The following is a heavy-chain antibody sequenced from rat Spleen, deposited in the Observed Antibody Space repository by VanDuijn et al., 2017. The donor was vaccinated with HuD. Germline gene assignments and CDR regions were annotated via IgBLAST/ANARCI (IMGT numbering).Heavy chain of an antibody. V-gene: IGHV5-58*01. CDR2: INPDGGRT. CDR1: GFTFSRYW. J-gene: IGHJ2*01. Sequence: EVQLVETGGGLVQPGRSLKLSCLASGFTFSRYWMFWVRQAPGKGLEWISSINPDGGRTYYPDSVRGRFTISRDNAENTVYLQMNSLRSEDTATYYCTRGLYPHYFDYWGQGVMVTVSS. D-gene: IGHD1-2*01. CDR3: TRGLYPHYFDY.